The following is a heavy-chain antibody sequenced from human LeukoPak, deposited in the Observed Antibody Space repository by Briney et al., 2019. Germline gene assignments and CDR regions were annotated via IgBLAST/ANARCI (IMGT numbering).Heavy chain of an antibody. J-gene: IGHJ4*02. CDR3: ARDKGTSYLSSFDY. D-gene: IGHD6-6*01. Sequence: PGGSLRLSCAASGFTFDDYAMHWVRQAPGKGLEWVSAISVSGNTYHADSVKGRFTISRDNSKNTLYLQMNSLRAADTAVYYCARDKGTSYLSSFDYWGQGTLVTVSS. V-gene: IGHV3-43D*04. CDR2: ISVSGNT. CDR1: GFTFDDYA.